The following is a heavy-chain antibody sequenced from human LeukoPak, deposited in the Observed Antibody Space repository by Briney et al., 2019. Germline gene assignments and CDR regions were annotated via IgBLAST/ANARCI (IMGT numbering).Heavy chain of an antibody. J-gene: IGHJ4*02. D-gene: IGHD6-13*01. V-gene: IGHV3-21*04. CDR3: AKDQSGIAAAGTFDY. CDR1: GFTFSSYS. CDR2: ISSSSSYI. Sequence: PGGSLRLSCAASGFTFSSYSMNWVRQAPGKGLEWVSSISSSSSYIYYADSVKGRFTISRHNSKNTLYLQMNSLRADDTAVYYCAKDQSGIAAAGTFDYWGQGTLVTVSS.